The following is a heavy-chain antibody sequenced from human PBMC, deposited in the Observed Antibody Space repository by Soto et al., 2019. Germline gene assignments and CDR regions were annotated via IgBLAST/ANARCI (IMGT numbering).Heavy chain of an antibody. V-gene: IGHV3-30*03. CDR1: GFMFNDYA. D-gene: IGHD3-22*01. CDR2: ISSDGNHQ. CDR3: SRGTYYPQSSGLHADY. J-gene: IGHJ4*02. Sequence: LGLSCATSGFMFNDYAMYWVRQAPGQGLEWVAMISSDGNHQFYVDNVRGRFTVSRDNSKNTLNLQMNSLRPEDTAVYYCSRGTYYPQSSGLHADYWGPGTVVTVSS.